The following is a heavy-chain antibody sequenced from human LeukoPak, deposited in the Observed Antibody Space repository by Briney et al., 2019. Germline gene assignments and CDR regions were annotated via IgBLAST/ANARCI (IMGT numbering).Heavy chain of an antibody. CDR2: ISSSSSYI. Sequence: GGSLRLSCAASGFTFSSYSMNWVRQAPGKGLEWVSSISSSSSYIYYVDSVKGRFTISRDNAKNSLYLQMNSLRAEDTAVYYCARTSSGWSDYWGQGTLVTVSS. J-gene: IGHJ4*02. CDR1: GFTFSSYS. CDR3: ARTSSGWSDY. D-gene: IGHD6-19*01. V-gene: IGHV3-21*01.